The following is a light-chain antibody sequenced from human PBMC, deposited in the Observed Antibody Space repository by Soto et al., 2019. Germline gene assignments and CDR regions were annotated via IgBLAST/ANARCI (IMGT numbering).Light chain of an antibody. CDR1: QSISNS. CDR3: QQHGSSHPTT. V-gene: IGKV3-20*01. J-gene: IGKJ5*01. CDR2: DAS. Sequence: EIGMTQSPSTLSVSPGERATLSCRASQSISNSLAWYQQKPGQAPRLLIHDASTRATGIAARFSGSGSGTDFILAISRLEPEDFAVYYCQQHGSSHPTTFGQGTRLQIK.